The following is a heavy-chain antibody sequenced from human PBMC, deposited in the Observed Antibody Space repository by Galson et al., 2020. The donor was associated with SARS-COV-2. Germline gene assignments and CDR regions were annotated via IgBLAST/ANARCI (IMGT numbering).Heavy chain of an antibody. D-gene: IGHD4-17*01. CDR2: IYYSGST. CDR3: ARGLMATVTT. J-gene: IGHJ4*02. Sequence: SETLSLTCTVSGGSISSGGYYWSWIRQHPGKGLEWIGYIYYSGSTYYTPSLKSRVTISVDTSKNQFSLKLSSVTAADTAVYYCARGLMATVTTWGQGTLVTVSS. V-gene: IGHV4-31*03. CDR1: GGSISSGGYY.